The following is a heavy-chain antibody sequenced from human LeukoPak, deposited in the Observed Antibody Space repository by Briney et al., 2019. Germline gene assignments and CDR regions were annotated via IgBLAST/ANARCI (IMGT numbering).Heavy chain of an antibody. CDR1: GGTFSSYA. CDR3: ATPLDLDYGGNTPSYYYYMDV. CDR2: IIPIFGTA. Sequence: VASVKVSCKASGGTFSSYAISWVRQAPGQGLEWMGGIIPIFGTANYAQKFQGRVTITTDEFTSTAYMELSRLRSEDTALYYCATPLDLDYGGNTPSYYYYMDVWGKGTTVTVSS. D-gene: IGHD4-23*01. J-gene: IGHJ6*03. V-gene: IGHV1-69*05.